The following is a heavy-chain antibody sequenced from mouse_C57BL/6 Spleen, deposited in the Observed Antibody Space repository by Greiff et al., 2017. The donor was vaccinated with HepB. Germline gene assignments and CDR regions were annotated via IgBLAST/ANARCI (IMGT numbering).Heavy chain of an antibody. J-gene: IGHJ4*01. Sequence: EVHLVESGGGLVQPGGSLKLSCAASGFTFSDYYMYWVRQTPEKRLEWVAYISNGGGSTYYPDTVKGRFTISRDNAKNTLYLQMSRLKSEDTAMYYCARPPTVVARDYAMDYWGQGTSVTVSS. CDR1: GFTFSDYY. V-gene: IGHV5-12*01. CDR2: ISNGGGST. D-gene: IGHD1-1*01. CDR3: ARPPTVVARDYAMDY.